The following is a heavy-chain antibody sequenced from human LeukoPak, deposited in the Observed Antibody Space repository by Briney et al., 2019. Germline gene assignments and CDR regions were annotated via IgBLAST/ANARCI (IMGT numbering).Heavy chain of an antibody. CDR3: ARAPPYYDILTGYPSPYYYYGMDV. CDR1: GYTFTGYY. CDR2: INPNSGGT. J-gene: IGHJ6*02. D-gene: IGHD3-9*01. Sequence: ASVKVSCKASGYTFTGYYMHWVRQAPGQGLEWMGGINPNSGGTNYAQKFQGWVTMTRDTSISTAYMELSRLRSDDTAVYYCARAPPYYDILTGYPSPYYYYGMDVWGQGTTVTVSS. V-gene: IGHV1-2*04.